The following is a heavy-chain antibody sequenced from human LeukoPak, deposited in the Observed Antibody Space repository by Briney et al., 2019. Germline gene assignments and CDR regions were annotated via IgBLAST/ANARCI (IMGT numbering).Heavy chain of an antibody. J-gene: IGHJ3*01. Sequence: PGGSLRLSCAASGFTFRDPAMSWVRPAPGKGLDWVSLISFSGDNTYYTDSVKGRFTISRDNSKDTLYLQMNSLRAEDTAIYYCARDIELSTWGLGTMVTVSS. CDR1: GFTFRDPA. CDR3: ARDIELST. CDR2: ISFSGDNT. D-gene: IGHD1-26*01. V-gene: IGHV3-23*01.